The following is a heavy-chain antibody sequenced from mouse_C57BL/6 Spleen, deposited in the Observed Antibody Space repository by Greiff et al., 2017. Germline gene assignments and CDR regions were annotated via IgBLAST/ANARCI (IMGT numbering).Heavy chain of an antibody. CDR3: TPYDCYWYFDV. Sequence: QVQLQQSGAELVRPGASVTLSCKASGYTFTDYEMHWVKQTPVHGLEWIGAIDPETGGTAYTQKFKGKAILTADKSSSTAYMQLRSLTSEDSAVYYCTPYDCYWYFDVWGTGTTVTVSS. V-gene: IGHV1-15*01. CDR2: IDPETGGT. D-gene: IGHD2-4*01. J-gene: IGHJ1*03. CDR1: GYTFTDYE.